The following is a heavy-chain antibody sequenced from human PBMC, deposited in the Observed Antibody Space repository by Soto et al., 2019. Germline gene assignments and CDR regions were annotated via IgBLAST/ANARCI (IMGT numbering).Heavy chain of an antibody. J-gene: IGHJ5*02. V-gene: IGHV3-66*01. D-gene: IGHD6-13*01. CDR2: IYSGGST. CDR3: ARDLSSLAYNWFDP. Sequence: GGSLRLSCAASGFTVSSNYMSWVRQAPGKGLEWVSVIYSGGSTYYADSVKGRFTISRDNSKNTLYLQMNSLRAEDTAVYYCARDLSSLAYNWFDPWGQGTLVTSPQ. CDR1: GFTVSSNY.